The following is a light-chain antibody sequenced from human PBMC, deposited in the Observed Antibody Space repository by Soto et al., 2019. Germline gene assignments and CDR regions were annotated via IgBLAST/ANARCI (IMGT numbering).Light chain of an antibody. CDR2: GDN. CDR1: SSNIGSFYD. J-gene: IGLJ2*01. Sequence: QAVVTQPPSVSGAPGQRVTIPCTGSSSNIGSFYDVHWYQQLPGTVPKLLIYGDNNRPSGVPDRFSGSKSGTSASLAITGLQAEAEADYYCQSYDNSLSHVVFGGGTKLTV. CDR3: QSYDNSLSHVV. V-gene: IGLV1-40*01.